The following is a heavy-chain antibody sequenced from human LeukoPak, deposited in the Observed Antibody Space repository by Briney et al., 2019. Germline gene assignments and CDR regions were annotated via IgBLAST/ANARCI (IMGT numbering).Heavy chain of an antibody. J-gene: IGHJ3*02. D-gene: IGHD3-9*01. Sequence: ASVKVSCKASGYTFTSYGISWVRQAPGQGLEWMGWISAYNGNTNYAQKLQGRVTMTTDTSTSTAYMELRSLRSDDTAVYYCARGTYYDILTGLHAFDIWGQGTMVTVSS. CDR1: GYTFTSYG. CDR3: ARGTYYDILTGLHAFDI. CDR2: ISAYNGNT. V-gene: IGHV1-18*01.